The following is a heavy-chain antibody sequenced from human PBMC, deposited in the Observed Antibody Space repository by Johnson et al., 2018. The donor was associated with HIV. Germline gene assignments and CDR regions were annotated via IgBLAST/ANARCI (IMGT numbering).Heavy chain of an antibody. D-gene: IGHD1-26*01. CDR2: IRYDGSNK. CDR1: GFTFSSYG. Sequence: QVQLVESGGGVVQPGGSLRLSCAASGFTFSSYGMHWVRQAPGKGLEWVAFIRYDGSNKYYADSVKGRFTISRDNSKNTLYLQMNSLRAEDTALYFCAKDVELHGAFDIWGQGTMVTVSS. CDR3: AKDVELHGAFDI. J-gene: IGHJ3*02. V-gene: IGHV3-30*02.